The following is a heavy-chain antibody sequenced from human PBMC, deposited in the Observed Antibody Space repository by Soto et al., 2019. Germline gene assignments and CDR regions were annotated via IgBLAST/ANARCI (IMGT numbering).Heavy chain of an antibody. CDR1: GGSFNTYS. CDR2: IIPMFRNV. J-gene: IGHJ4*02. V-gene: IGHV1-69*12. Sequence: QVQLVQSGSEVQKPGSSVKVSCRASGGSFNTYSINWVRQAPGQGLEWIGGIIPMFRNVNYAQKFKGRVTIIADASTSTVSMELSSLTSEDTAVYYCARLWGIVPRDDWGQGTLVTVSS. D-gene: IGHD1-26*01. CDR3: ARLWGIVPRDD.